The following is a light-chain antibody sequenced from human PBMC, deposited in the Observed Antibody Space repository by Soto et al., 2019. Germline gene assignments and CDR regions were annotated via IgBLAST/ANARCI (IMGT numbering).Light chain of an antibody. J-gene: IGKJ4*01. Sequence: ENVLTQSPGTLSLSPGERASLSCRASQHITSIYLAWYQQKPGRAPRLLVYGTSNRATGIPDRFSGSGSGTEFPLTISSLQSEDFAVYYCQQYNNWPSFGGGTKVDIK. CDR1: QHITSIY. V-gene: IGKV3D-15*01. CDR2: GTS. CDR3: QQYNNWPS.